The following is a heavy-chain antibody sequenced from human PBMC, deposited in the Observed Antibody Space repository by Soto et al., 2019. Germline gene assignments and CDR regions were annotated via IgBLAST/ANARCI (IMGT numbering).Heavy chain of an antibody. CDR1: GGSISSGGYY. Sequence: SETLSLTCTVSGGSISSGGYYWSWIRQHPGKGLEWIGYIYYSGSTYYNPSLKCRVTISVDTSKNQFSLKLSSVTAADTAVYYCARDYDREFDYWGQGTLVTVSS. J-gene: IGHJ4*02. CDR3: ARDYDREFDY. D-gene: IGHD3-22*01. V-gene: IGHV4-31*03. CDR2: IYYSGST.